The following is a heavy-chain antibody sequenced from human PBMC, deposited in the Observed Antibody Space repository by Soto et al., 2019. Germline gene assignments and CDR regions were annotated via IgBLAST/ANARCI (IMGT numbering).Heavy chain of an antibody. J-gene: IGHJ4*02. CDR2: SMTILGTA. CDR1: GGTFSSYA. CDR3: ASALVPAADGELWYGEHFDY. D-gene: IGHD2-2*01. Sequence: QVQLVQSGAEVKKPGSSVKVSCKASGGTFSSYAISWVRQAPGPGLAWVGGSMTILGTANYAPQFQGRVTITADESTSTAYMALSSLRTEDTAVYYCASALVPAADGELWYGEHFDYWGQGTLVTVSS. V-gene: IGHV1-69*12.